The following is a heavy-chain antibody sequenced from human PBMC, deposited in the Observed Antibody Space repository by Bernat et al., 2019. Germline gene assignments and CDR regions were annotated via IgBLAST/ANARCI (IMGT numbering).Heavy chain of an antibody. CDR1: GFTFSSYA. CDR3: ARDRLVGATTLYPVYNWFDP. J-gene: IGHJ5*02. CDR2: ISYDGSKK. Sequence: QVQLVESGGGVVQPGRSLRLSCAASGFTFSSYAMHWVRQAPGKGLEWVAVISYDGSKKYYADSVKGRFTISRDNSKNTLYLQMNSLRAEDTAVYYCARDRLVGATTLYPVYNWFDPWGQGTLVTVSS. V-gene: IGHV3-30-3*01. D-gene: IGHD1-26*01.